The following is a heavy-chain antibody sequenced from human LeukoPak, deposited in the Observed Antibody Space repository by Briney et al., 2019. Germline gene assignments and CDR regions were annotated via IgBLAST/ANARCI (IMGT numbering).Heavy chain of an antibody. CDR2: IYYSGST. Sequence: SETLSLTCTVSGGSISSYYWSWIRQPPGKGLEWIGYIYYSGSTNYNPSLKSRVTISVDKSKNQFSLKLSSVTAADTAVYYCARMAYSSGYYSNAFDIWGQGTMVTVSS. CDR1: GGSISSYY. J-gene: IGHJ3*02. CDR3: ARMAYSSGYYSNAFDI. D-gene: IGHD3-22*01. V-gene: IGHV4-59*12.